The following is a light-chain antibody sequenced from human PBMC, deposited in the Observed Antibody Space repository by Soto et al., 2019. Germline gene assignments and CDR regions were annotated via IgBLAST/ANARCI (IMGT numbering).Light chain of an antibody. Sequence: QSVLTQPPSASGAPGQRVTISCTGSSSNIGAGYDVHWYQQLPGTAPKLLIYGNSNRPSGVPDRFSGSKSGTSAPLAITGLQAEDEADYYCQSYDSSLSGWVFGGGTQLTVL. V-gene: IGLV1-40*01. CDR2: GNS. CDR3: QSYDSSLSGWV. J-gene: IGLJ3*02. CDR1: SSNIGAGYD.